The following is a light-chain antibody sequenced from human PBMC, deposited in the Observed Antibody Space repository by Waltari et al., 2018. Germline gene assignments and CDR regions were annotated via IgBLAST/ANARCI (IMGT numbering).Light chain of an antibody. CDR2: GVS. J-gene: IGKJ1*01. CDR1: ETISSSY. V-gene: IGKV3-20*01. Sequence: EIVLTQSPGTLSLSPGGRATLSCRASETISSSYLAWYQQKLGQAPRLLIYGVSDRATGIPDRFRGSGSGTDFTLTITRLEPEDFAVYYCHQYDSSPRTFGQGTKVEIK. CDR3: HQYDSSPRT.